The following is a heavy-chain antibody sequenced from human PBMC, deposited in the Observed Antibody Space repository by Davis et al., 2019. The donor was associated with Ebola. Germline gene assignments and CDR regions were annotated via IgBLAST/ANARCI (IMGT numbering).Heavy chain of an antibody. CDR1: GLNFSDSG. V-gene: IGHV3-30*18. CDR3: VKGGFWMEV. D-gene: IGHD3-3*01. Sequence: GESLKTPCAASGLNFSDSGMHWVRQAPGRGLEWVAVISYHESNIYYADAVKGRFAISRDNSKDTLYLQVDSLRTEDAAVYYCVKGGFWMEVWGNGATVSVSA. J-gene: IGHJ6*04. CDR2: ISYHESNI.